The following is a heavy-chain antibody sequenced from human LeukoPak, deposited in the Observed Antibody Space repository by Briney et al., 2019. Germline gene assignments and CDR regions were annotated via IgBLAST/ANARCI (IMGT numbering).Heavy chain of an antibody. V-gene: IGHV4-39*07. CDR3: AIDPAPRYFDWLLSGYNWFDP. D-gene: IGHD3-9*01. CDR1: GGSISSSSYY. Sequence: SETLSLTCTVSGGSISSSSYYWGWIRQPPGKGLEWIESIYYSGSTYYNPSLKSRVTISVDTSKNQFSLKLSSVTAADTAVYYCAIDPAPRYFDWLLSGYNWFDPWGQGTLVTVSS. J-gene: IGHJ5*02. CDR2: IYYSGST.